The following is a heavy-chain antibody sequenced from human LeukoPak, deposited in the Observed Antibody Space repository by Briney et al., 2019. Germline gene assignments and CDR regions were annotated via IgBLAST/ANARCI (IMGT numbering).Heavy chain of an antibody. J-gene: IGHJ4*02. Sequence: GGSLRLSCAASGFTFSSYAVSWVRQAPGKGLEWVSAISGSGGSTYYADSVKGRFTISRDNSKNTLYLQMNSLRAEDTAVYYCAKALLWFGESEYYFDYWGQGTLVTVSS. CDR1: GFTFSSYA. CDR2: ISGSGGST. V-gene: IGHV3-23*01. D-gene: IGHD3-10*01. CDR3: AKALLWFGESEYYFDY.